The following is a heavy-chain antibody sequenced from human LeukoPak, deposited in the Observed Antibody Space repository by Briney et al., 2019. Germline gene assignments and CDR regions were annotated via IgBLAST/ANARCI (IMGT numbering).Heavy chain of an antibody. J-gene: IGHJ3*02. D-gene: IGHD4-17*01. CDR2: IYYSGST. Sequence: SSETLSLTCTVSGGSISSSSYYWGWIRQPPGKGLEWIGSIYYSGSTYYNPSLKSRVTISVDTSKNQFSLKLSSVTAADTAVYYCARRHYGDYEDAFDIWGQGTMVTVSS. V-gene: IGHV4-39*01. CDR1: GGSISSSSYY. CDR3: ARRHYGDYEDAFDI.